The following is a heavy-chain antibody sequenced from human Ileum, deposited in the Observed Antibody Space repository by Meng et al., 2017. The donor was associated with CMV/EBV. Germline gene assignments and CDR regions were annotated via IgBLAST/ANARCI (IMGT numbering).Heavy chain of an antibody. CDR2: IRYDGDNK. J-gene: IGHJ4*02. CDR1: GFTFRDYG. CDR3: TKDQVVL. Sequence: QMQRVGAGGGEVQRGGSLRRSCAASGFTFRDYGRHWIRQAPGKGREWVAVIRYDGDNKYYADSVKGRFTISRDNFNNMLYLQMNSLRTEDTAVYYCTKDQVVLWGQGTLVTVSS. V-gene: IGHV3-30*02.